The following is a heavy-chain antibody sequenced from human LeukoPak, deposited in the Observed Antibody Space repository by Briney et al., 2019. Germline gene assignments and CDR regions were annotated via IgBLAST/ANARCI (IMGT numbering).Heavy chain of an antibody. Sequence: ASVKVSCKAPGYTFTGYFMHWVRQAPGQGLEWMGWINPNSGGTNYAQKFQGRVTMTRDTSISTAYMELSRLRPDDTAVYYCARDAPTVTAGLWGQGTLVTVSS. CDR2: INPNSGGT. J-gene: IGHJ4*02. D-gene: IGHD4-17*01. CDR3: ARDAPTVTAGL. V-gene: IGHV1-2*02. CDR1: GYTFTGYF.